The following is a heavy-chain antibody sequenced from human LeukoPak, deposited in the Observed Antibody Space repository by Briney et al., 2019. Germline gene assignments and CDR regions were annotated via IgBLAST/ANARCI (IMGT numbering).Heavy chain of an antibody. J-gene: IGHJ3*02. V-gene: IGHV3-7*01. CDR1: GFSFTSYW. Sequence: GGSLRLSCAASGFSFTSYWMSWVRQAPGKGLEWVANIKQDGNEKYYADSVKGRFTISRDNAKNSLDLQMNSLRAEDTAVYYCARAMGAPPPYDTFDIWGQGTVVAVSS. D-gene: IGHD1-26*01. CDR2: IKQDGNEK. CDR3: ARAMGAPPPYDTFDI.